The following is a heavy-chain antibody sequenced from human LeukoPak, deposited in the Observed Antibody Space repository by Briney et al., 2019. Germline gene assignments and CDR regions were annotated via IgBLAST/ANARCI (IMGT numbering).Heavy chain of an antibody. CDR1: GYTLTELS. J-gene: IGHJ4*02. D-gene: IGHD6-13*01. CDR2: FDPEDGET. V-gene: IGHV1-24*01. Sequence: GASVKVSCKVSGYTLTELSMHWVRQAPVKGLEWMGGFDPEDGETIYAQKFQGRVTMTEDTSTDTAYMELSSLRSEDTAVYYCATRYGVAAADFDYWGQGTLVTVSS. CDR3: ATRYGVAAADFDY.